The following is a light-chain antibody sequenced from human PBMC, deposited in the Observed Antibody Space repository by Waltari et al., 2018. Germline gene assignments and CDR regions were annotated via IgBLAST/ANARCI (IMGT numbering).Light chain of an antibody. CDR1: NFKIGEGKD. Sequence: QSALTQPPSVSGAPGQTVTISCIGTNFKIGEGKDVHWYQQFPVTVPKVLIHHNTLRPSWVPDRFSAAKSATSASLVITGLQPDDEAVYYCQSYDSTVGGSVFGGPTKVTV. CDR3: QSYDSTVGGSV. CDR2: HNT. J-gene: IGLJ3*02. V-gene: IGLV1-40*01.